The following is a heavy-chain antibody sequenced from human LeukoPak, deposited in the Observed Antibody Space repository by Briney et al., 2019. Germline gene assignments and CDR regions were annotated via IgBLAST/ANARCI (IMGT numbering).Heavy chain of an antibody. CDR1: GFTFSSYS. V-gene: IGHV3-48*04. CDR3: ARDYSYGDYAFDI. D-gene: IGHD4-17*01. J-gene: IGHJ3*02. Sequence: GGSLRLSCAASGFTFSSYSMNWVRQAPGKGLEWVSYIRSSSSTIYYADSVKGRFTISRDNAKNSLYLQMNSLRAEDTAVYYCARDYSYGDYAFDIWGQGTMVTVSS. CDR2: IRSSSSTI.